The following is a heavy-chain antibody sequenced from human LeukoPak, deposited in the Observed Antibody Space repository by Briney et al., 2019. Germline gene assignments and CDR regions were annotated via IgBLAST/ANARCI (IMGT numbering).Heavy chain of an antibody. J-gene: IGHJ4*02. CDR1: GFTFSSYG. CDR3: ATEKLELAIDY. D-gene: IGHD1-7*01. CDR2: IWYDGSNK. Sequence: GGSLRLSCAASGFTFSSYGMHWVRQAPGKGLEWVAVIWYDGSNKYYADSVKGRLTISRDNSKNTLYLQMNSLRAEDTAVYYCATEKLELAIDYWGQGTLVTVSS. V-gene: IGHV3-33*01.